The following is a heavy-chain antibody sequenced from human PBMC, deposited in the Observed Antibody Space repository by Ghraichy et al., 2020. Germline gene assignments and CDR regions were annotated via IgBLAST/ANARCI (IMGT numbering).Heavy chain of an antibody. Sequence: GSLRLSCVASGFTFSTFDMNWVRQTPGKGLEWVSSISSSSNFIYYADSVKGRFTISRDNTKNSLFLQMNSLRAEDTALYYCARDVSLHPDFWGPGTLVTVSS. D-gene: IGHD3-3*02. J-gene: IGHJ4*02. V-gene: IGHV3-21*01. CDR3: ARDVSLHPDF. CDR2: ISSSSNFI. CDR1: GFTFSTFD.